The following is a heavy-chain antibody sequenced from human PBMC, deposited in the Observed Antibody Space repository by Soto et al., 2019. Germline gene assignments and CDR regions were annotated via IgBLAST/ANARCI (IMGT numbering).Heavy chain of an antibody. CDR3: VSQRTSVLTQAYFDY. Sequence: SETLSLTCTVYGGSVSNSNYYWGWIRQSPGKGLEWIGSVYYRGRSYSKSSVKSRVTISVDTSKNQFSLNLNSVTASDTAVYYCVSQRTSVLTQAYFDYWGPGALVTVSS. CDR2: VYYRGRS. J-gene: IGHJ4*02. V-gene: IGHV4-39*01. CDR1: GGSVSNSNYY. D-gene: IGHD2-8*01.